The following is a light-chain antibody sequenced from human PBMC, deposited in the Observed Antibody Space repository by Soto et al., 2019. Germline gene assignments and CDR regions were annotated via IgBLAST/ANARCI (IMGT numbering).Light chain of an antibody. CDR1: QGIRTE. CDR3: LQDNSYPRT. J-gene: IGKJ1*01. V-gene: IGKV1-6*01. CDR2: GAS. Sequence: AIQMTQSPSSLYASVGDRVTITCRASQGIRTELGWYQQKPGKAPKLLIYGASTLQSGVPSRFSGSGSSTDFTLTISSLQSDDFATYYCLQDNSYPRTFGQGTKVEIE.